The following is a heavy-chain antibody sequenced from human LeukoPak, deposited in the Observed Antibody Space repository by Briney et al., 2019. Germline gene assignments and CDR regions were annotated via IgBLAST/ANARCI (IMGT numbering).Heavy chain of an antibody. CDR2: LDPEDGKT. CDR3: ATDLLGDIVVVPAATFSY. J-gene: IGHJ4*02. D-gene: IGHD2-2*01. CDR1: GYALTELS. Sequence: GASVKVSCKVSGYALTELSMHWVRQTPGTGLEWMGGLDPEDGKTTYAQKFQGRVTMTEDTATDTAYMELNSLRSEDTAVYYCATDLLGDIVVVPAATFSYWGQGTLVTVSS. V-gene: IGHV1-24*01.